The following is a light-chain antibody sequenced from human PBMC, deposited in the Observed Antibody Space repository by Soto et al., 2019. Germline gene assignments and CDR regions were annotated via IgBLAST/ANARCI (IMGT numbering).Light chain of an antibody. CDR2: DAS. CDR3: QQRSNWPPRLT. V-gene: IGKV3-11*01. J-gene: IGKJ4*01. Sequence: EIVLTQSPATLSLSPGERATLSCRASQTVGSNLAWYQQKPGQAPRLLIYDASNRATGIPARFSGSGSGTDFTLTISSLEPEDFAVYYCQQRSNWPPRLTFGGGTKVDIK. CDR1: QTVGSN.